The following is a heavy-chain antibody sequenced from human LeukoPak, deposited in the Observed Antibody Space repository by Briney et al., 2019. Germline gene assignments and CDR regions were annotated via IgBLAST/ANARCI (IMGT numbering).Heavy chain of an antibody. CDR3: AKDGGSGPLTHFDY. V-gene: IGHV3-23*01. Sequence: PGGSLRLSCAASGFTFSSYAMSWVRQAPGKGLEWVSAISGSGGSTYYADSVKGRFTISRDNSKNTLCLQMNSLRAEDTAVYYCAKDGGSGPLTHFDYWGQGTLVTVSS. J-gene: IGHJ4*02. CDR2: ISGSGGST. D-gene: IGHD6-19*01. CDR1: GFTFSSYA.